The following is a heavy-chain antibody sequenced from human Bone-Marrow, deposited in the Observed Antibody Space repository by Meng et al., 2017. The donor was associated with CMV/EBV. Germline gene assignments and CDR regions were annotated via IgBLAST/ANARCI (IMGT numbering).Heavy chain of an antibody. CDR3: ARQWRIAVAENFDY. CDR2: ISYDGSNK. D-gene: IGHD6-19*01. V-gene: IGHV3-30-3*01. CDR1: GFTFSSYA. J-gene: IGHJ4*02. Sequence: GESLKISCAASGFTFSSYAMHWVRQAPGKGLEWVAVISYDGSNKYYADSVKGRFTISRDNSKNTLYLQMNSLRAEDTAVYYCARQWRIAVAENFDYWGQGTLVTVSS.